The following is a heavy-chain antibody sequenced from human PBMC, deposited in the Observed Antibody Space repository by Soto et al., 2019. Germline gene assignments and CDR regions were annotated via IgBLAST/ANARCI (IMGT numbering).Heavy chain of an antibody. CDR2: IYYSGST. CDR1: GGSISSGDYY. Sequence: QVQLQESGPGLVKPSQTLSLTCTVSGGSISSGDYYWSWIRQPPGKGPEWIGYIYYSGSTYYNPSLKSRVTISVDTSKNQFSLKLSSVTAADTAVYYCARGHYDFWSGYSKGAFDIWGQGTMVTVSS. D-gene: IGHD3-3*01. CDR3: ARGHYDFWSGYSKGAFDI. V-gene: IGHV4-30-4*01. J-gene: IGHJ3*02.